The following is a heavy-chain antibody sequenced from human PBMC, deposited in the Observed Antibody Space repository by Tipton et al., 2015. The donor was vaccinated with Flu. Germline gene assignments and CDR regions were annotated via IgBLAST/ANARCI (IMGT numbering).Heavy chain of an antibody. CDR2: ISYDGSNK. J-gene: IGHJ4*02. Sequence: SLRLSCAASGFTFSSYAMHWVRQAPGKGLEWVAVISYDGSNKYYADSVKGRFTISRDNSKNTLYLQMNSLRAEDTAVYYCARDSRQRLFGYWGQGTLVTVSP. V-gene: IGHV3-30-3*01. CDR1: GFTFSSYA. CDR3: ARDSRQRLFGY.